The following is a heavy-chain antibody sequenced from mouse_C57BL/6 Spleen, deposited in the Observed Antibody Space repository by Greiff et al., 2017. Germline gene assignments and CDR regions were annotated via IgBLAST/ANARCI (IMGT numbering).Heavy chain of an antibody. CDR1: GYTFTSYW. D-gene: IGHD2-3*01. CDR3: ARDVYYGSAD. CDR2: IYPGSGST. Sequence: QVQLQQPGAELVKPGASVKMSCKASGYTFTSYWITWVKQRPGQGLEWVGDIYPGSGSTNYNDKFKSKATLTVDTSSSTAYMQLSSLTSEDSAFYYCARDVYYGSADCGQGTLVTVSA. J-gene: IGHJ3*01. V-gene: IGHV1-55*01.